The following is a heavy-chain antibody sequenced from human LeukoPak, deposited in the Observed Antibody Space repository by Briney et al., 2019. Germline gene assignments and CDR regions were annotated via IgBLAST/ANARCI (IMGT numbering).Heavy chain of an antibody. J-gene: IGHJ4*02. V-gene: IGHV3-30-3*01. D-gene: IGHD3-22*01. CDR3: APATDYYDSSGYYFDY. CDR1: GFTFSSYA. Sequence: GGSLRLSCAASGFTFSSYAMHWVRQAPGEGLEWVAVISYDGSNKYYADSVKGRFTISRDNSKNTLYLQMNSLRAEDTAVYYCAPATDYYDSSGYYFDYWGQGTLVTVSS. CDR2: ISYDGSNK.